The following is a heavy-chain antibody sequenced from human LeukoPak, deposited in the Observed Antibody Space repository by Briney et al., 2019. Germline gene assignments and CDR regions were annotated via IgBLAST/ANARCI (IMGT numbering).Heavy chain of an antibody. Sequence: GGSLRLSCAASGFTFSSYSMNWVRQAPGKGLEWVSYISSSSRSSTIYYADSVKGRFTISRDNAKNSLYLQMNSLRAEDTAVYYCAKGMTTGYYFDYWGQGTLVTVSS. D-gene: IGHD4-17*01. J-gene: IGHJ4*02. V-gene: IGHV3-48*01. CDR3: AKGMTTGYYFDY. CDR2: ISSSSRSSTI. CDR1: GFTFSSYS.